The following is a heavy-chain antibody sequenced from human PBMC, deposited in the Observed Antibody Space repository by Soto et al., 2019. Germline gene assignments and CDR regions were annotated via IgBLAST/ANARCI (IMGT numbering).Heavy chain of an antibody. CDR2: INAGNGNT. D-gene: IGHD4-17*01. CDR3: ARAFMTTVTSYDY. V-gene: IGHV1-3*01. J-gene: IGHJ4*02. CDR1: GYTFTSYA. Sequence: GASVKVSCKASGYTFTSYAMHWVRQAPGQRLEWMGWINAGNGNTKYSQKFQGRVTMTRDTSASTAYMELSSLRSEDTAVYYCARAFMTTVTSYDYWGQGTLVTVSS.